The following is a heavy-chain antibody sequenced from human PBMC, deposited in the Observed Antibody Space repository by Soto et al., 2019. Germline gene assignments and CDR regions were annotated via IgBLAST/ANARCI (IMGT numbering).Heavy chain of an antibody. Sequence: EVQLLESGGGLYHPGGSLRLLLPAPGFPLGTYPITWSPQAKGRGLKGASAVSGTASTTYYADSVKGRFTISRDNSKNTLHLQMNSLRGEDTAVYYCAKAYCTGTSCSRGYFDSWGQGTLVTVSS. J-gene: IGHJ4*02. CDR2: VSGTASTT. D-gene: IGHD2-2*01. CDR3: AKAYCTGTSCSRGYFDS. CDR1: GFPLGTYP. V-gene: IGHV3-23*01.